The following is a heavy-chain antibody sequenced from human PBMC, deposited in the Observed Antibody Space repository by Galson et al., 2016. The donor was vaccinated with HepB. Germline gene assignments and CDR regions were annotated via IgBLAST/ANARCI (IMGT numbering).Heavy chain of an antibody. Sequence: SLRLSCAGSGITMSTHWINWVRQAPGKGLEWVANIKEDGSERNYVDYVRGRSTISGDRADKSLYLQMNSLTAEDTTVYYCAYGGGWTSEYWGQGTLVSVSS. CDR1: GITMSTHW. V-gene: IGHV3-7*03. CDR2: IKEDGSER. J-gene: IGHJ4*02. CDR3: AYGGGWTSEY. D-gene: IGHD6-25*01.